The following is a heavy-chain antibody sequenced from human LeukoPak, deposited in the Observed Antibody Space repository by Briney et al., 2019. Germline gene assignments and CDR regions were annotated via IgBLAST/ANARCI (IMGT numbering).Heavy chain of an antibody. V-gene: IGHV1-2*02. CDR1: GYTFTSYG. CDR2: INPNSGGT. D-gene: IGHD2-15*01. CDR3: ARGDIVVVVAATIDY. Sequence: ASVKVSCKASGYTFTSYGLSWVRQAPGQGLKWMGWINPNSGGTNYAQKFQGRVTMTRDTSISTAYMELSRLRSDDTAVYYCARGDIVVVVAATIDYWGQGTLVTVSS. J-gene: IGHJ4*02.